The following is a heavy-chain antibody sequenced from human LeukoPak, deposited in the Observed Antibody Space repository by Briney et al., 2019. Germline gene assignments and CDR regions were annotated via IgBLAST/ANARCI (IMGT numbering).Heavy chain of an antibody. CDR2: ISAYNGNT. J-gene: IGHJ6*03. D-gene: IGHD6-13*01. CDR1: GNTFTSYA. V-gene: IGHV1-18*01. CDR3: ARVPGIAAAGSGIYYYYYYMDV. Sequence: ASVKVSCKASGNTFTSYAVTWVRQAPGQGLEWMGWISAYNGNTNYAQKLQGRVTMTTDTSTSTAYMELRSLRSDDTAVYYCARVPGIAAAGSGIYYYYYYMDVWGKGTTVTVSS.